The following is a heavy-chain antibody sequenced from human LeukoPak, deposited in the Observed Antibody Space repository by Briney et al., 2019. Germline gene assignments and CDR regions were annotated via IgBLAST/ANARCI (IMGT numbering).Heavy chain of an antibody. CDR3: AKAGYSGYDADFDY. Sequence: PGGSLRLSCAASAFTFSSYAMSWVRQAPGKGLEWVSAISGSGGSTYYADSVKGRFTISRDNSKNTLYLQMNSLRAEDTAVYYCAKAGYSGYDADFDYWGQGTLVTVSS. J-gene: IGHJ4*02. CDR1: AFTFSSYA. V-gene: IGHV3-23*01. D-gene: IGHD5-12*01. CDR2: ISGSGGST.